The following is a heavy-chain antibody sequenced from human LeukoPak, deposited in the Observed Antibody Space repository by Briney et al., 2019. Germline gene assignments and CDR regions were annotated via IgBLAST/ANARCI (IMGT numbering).Heavy chain of an antibody. D-gene: IGHD6-13*01. J-gene: IGHJ5*02. V-gene: IGHV4-34*01. CDR2: INHSGST. CDR3: ARDPIPGYSSSWYGFDP. Sequence: SETLSLTCAVYGGSFSGYYWSWIRQPPGKGLEWIGEINHSGSTNYNPSLKSRVTISVDTSKNQFSLKLCSVTAADTAVYYCARDPIPGYSSSWYGFDPWGQGTLVTVSS. CDR1: GGSFSGYY.